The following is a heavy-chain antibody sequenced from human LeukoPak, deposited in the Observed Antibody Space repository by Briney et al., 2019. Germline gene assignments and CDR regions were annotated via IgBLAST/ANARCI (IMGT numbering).Heavy chain of an antibody. D-gene: IGHD6-6*01. CDR3: ARVGSSSLVYYYYGMDV. CDR1: GGTFSSYA. J-gene: IGHJ6*02. V-gene: IGHV1-69*13. Sequence: GASVKVSCKASGGTFSSYAISWVRQDPGQGLEWMGGIIPIFGTANYAQKFQGRVTITADESTSTAYMELSSLRSEDTAVYYCARVGSSSLVYYYYGMDVWGQGTTVTVSS. CDR2: IIPIFGTA.